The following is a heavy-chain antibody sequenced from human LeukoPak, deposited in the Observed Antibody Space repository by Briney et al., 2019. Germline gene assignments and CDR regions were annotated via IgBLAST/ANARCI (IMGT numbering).Heavy chain of an antibody. Sequence: ASVKVSRKASGYTFTSYGISWVRQAPGQGLEWMGWISAYNGNTNYAQKLQGRVTMTTDTSTSTAYMELRSLRSDDTAVYYCARDQGYVVVPAATGYYYYGMDVWGQGTTVTVSS. D-gene: IGHD2-2*01. CDR2: ISAYNGNT. V-gene: IGHV1-18*01. J-gene: IGHJ6*02. CDR1: GYTFTSYG. CDR3: ARDQGYVVVPAATGYYYYGMDV.